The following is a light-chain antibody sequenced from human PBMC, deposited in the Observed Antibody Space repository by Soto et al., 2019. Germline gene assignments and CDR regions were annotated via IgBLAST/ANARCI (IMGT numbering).Light chain of an antibody. CDR1: QSVSNNY. Sequence: EMVLTQSPGTLSLSPWERATLSCRASQSVSNNYLAWYQQKPGQAPRLLIYGASNRATGIPDRFSGSESGTDFTLTISRLEPEDFAVYYCQQYGSSGTFGQGTKVDIK. CDR2: GAS. J-gene: IGKJ1*01. V-gene: IGKV3-20*01. CDR3: QQYGSSGT.